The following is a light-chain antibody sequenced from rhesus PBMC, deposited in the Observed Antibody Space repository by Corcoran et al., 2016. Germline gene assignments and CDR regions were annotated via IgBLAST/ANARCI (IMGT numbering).Light chain of an antibody. Sequence: DIQMTQSPSSLSASLGDTVTITCRASQSVTRWLAWYQQRPGKAPTLLIYTASTLPSGVPSRFSGSGSRTEFTLTISSLQSEDFATYDCQQYNSSPWTFGQGTQV. CDR3: QQYNSSPWT. CDR2: TAS. J-gene: IGKJ1*01. V-gene: IGKV1-22*01. CDR1: QSVTRW.